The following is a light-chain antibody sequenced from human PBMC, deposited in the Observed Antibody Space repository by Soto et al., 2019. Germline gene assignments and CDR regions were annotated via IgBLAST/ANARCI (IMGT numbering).Light chain of an antibody. CDR2: EVT. CDR1: SSDVGGYNY. V-gene: IGLV2-14*01. CDR3: NSYTSASSPFV. J-gene: IGLJ1*01. Sequence: QSALTQPASVSGSPGQSITISCTGTSSDVGGYNYVSWYQQYPGKAPKIMIYEVTKRPSGISNRFSGSKSGNTASLTISGLQAEDEADYYCNSYTSASSPFVFGTGTKLTVL.